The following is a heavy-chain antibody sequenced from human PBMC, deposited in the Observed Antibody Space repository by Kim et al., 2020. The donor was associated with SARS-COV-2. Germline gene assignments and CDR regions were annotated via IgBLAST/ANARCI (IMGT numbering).Heavy chain of an antibody. Sequence: GGSLRLSCAASGFTFSSYDMHWVRQATGKGLEWVSAIGTAGDTYYPGSVKGRFTISRENAKNSLYLQMNSLRAGDTAVYYCARDLITMVRGVIRNWFDPWGQGTLVTVSS. V-gene: IGHV3-13*01. CDR1: GFTFSSYD. J-gene: IGHJ5*02. CDR2: IGTAGDT. CDR3: ARDLITMVRGVIRNWFDP. D-gene: IGHD3-10*01.